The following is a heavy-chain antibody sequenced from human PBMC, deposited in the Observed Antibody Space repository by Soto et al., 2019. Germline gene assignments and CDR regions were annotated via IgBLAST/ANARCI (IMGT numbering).Heavy chain of an antibody. CDR3: AKDPYSGVLVPVAIGFDP. CDR2: ISGSGGSA. J-gene: IGHJ5*02. Sequence: LRLSCAASGFTFSNYAMTWVRQGPGKGLEWVSAISGSGGSAYYADSVKGRFTISRDNSKDTLYLQMNSLRADDSGVYYCAKDPYSGVLVPVAIGFDPWGPGTLVTAAS. V-gene: IGHV3-23*01. D-gene: IGHD2-2*01. CDR1: GFTFSNYA.